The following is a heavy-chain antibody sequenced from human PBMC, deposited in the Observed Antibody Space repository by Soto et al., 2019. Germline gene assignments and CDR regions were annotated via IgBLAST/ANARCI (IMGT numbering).Heavy chain of an antibody. Sequence: PSETLSLTCAVSGGSISSGGYSWSWIRQSPGKGLEWIGYVYHTGSTNYNPSLKSRVTISLDTSKSQFSLNLTSLTTADTAVYFCARGGNRCSNVASGVGGFDYWGQGSLVTVSS. D-gene: IGHD2-2*01. CDR1: GGSISSGGYS. V-gene: IGHV4-61*08. CDR2: VYHTGST. J-gene: IGHJ4*02. CDR3: ARGGNRCSNVASGVGGFDY.